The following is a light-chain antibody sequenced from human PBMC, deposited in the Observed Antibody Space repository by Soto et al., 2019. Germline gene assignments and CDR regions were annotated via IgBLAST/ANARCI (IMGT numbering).Light chain of an antibody. V-gene: IGLV2-14*01. CDR1: TNDIGAFNY. Sequence: QSALTQPASVSGSPGQSITISCTGTTNDIGAFNYVSWYQQHPGKAPKLILYEVTNRPSAVSNRFSGSKSGNTASLTISGLQAEDEADYYCSSYTSTSTRVFGGGTKVTVL. CDR2: EVT. CDR3: SSYTSTSTRV. J-gene: IGLJ2*01.